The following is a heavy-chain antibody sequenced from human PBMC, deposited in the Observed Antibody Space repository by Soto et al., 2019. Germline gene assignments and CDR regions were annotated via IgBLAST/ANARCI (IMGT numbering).Heavy chain of an antibody. CDR2: MKPNRCNT. V-gene: IGHV1-8*01. CDR3: ERELRDYCSGGSCYSYQYGMDV. Sequence: ASVKVSCKASGYTFTSYDINWVRQATGQGLEWTGWMKPNRCNTGYAQKFQGRVTMTRNTSISTAYMELSSLRSEDTAVYYCERELRDYCSGGSCYSYQYGMDVWGQGTTVTVSS. D-gene: IGHD2-15*01. J-gene: IGHJ6*02. CDR1: GYTFTSYD.